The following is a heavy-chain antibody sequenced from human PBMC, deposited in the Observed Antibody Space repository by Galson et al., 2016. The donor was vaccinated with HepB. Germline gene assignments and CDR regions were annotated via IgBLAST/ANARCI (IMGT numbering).Heavy chain of an antibody. CDR3: ARHEIAARLYYYYGVDV. V-gene: IGHV4-39*01. CDR1: GGSISSTSYY. CDR2: MYYSGNT. D-gene: IGHD6-6*01. J-gene: IGHJ6*02. Sequence: SETLSLTCTVSGGSISSTSYYWGWIRQPPGKGLEWIGSMYYSGNTYYNSSLKSRVTISVDTSKNQFSLKLSSVTAADTAVYYCARHEIAARLYYYYGVDVWGQGTTVTVSS.